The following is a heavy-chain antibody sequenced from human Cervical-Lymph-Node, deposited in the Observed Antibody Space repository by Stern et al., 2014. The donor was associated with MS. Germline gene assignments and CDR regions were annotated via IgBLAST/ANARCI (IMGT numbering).Heavy chain of an antibody. Sequence: QDQLVQSGAEVKKPGSSVKVSCKASGGTFSSYAISWVRQAPGQGLEWMGGIIPIFGTANYAQKFQGRVTITADESTSTAYMELSSLRSEDTAVYYCARGDDSSGYYQYNLDYWGQGTLVTVSS. V-gene: IGHV1-69*12. CDR2: IIPIFGTA. CDR1: GGTFSSYA. D-gene: IGHD3-22*01. J-gene: IGHJ4*02. CDR3: ARGDDSSGYYQYNLDY.